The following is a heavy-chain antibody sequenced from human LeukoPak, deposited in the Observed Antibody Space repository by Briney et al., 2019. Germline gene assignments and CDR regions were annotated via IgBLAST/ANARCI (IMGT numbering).Heavy chain of an antibody. Sequence: ASVKVSCKASGYTFTSYGISWVRQAPGQGLEWMGWISAYNGNTDYAQSLQGRVTMTIGTSTSTVYMELRSLRSDGTAVYYCARDVGRSYDLDYWGQGTLVTVSS. CDR1: GYTFTSYG. CDR3: ARDVGRSYDLDY. D-gene: IGHD3-16*01. CDR2: ISAYNGNT. J-gene: IGHJ4*02. V-gene: IGHV1-18*01.